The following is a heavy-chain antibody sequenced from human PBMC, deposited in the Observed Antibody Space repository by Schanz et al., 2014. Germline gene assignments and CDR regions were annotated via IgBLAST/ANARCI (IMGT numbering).Heavy chain of an antibody. Sequence: VQLVESGGGVVQPGRSLRLSCAASGFTFSSYAMSWVRQAPGKGLEWVSVISASGGDTYYADSVKGRFTISRDNSKNTLYLQMNSLRPEDTAVYYCAKYRGYYRVSGSYRELEYWGQGTLVTVSS. CDR1: GFTFSSYA. D-gene: IGHD3-10*01. CDR3: AKYRGYYRVSGSYRELEY. V-gene: IGHV3-23*04. CDR2: ISASGGDT. J-gene: IGHJ4*02.